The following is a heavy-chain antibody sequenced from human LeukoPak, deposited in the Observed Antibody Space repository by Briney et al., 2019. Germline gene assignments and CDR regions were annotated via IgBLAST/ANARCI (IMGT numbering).Heavy chain of an antibody. V-gene: IGHV3-48*01. Sequence: PGGSLRLSCAASGFSLNTYSMNWVRQAPGKGLEWLSYITSSRSTIYYADSVKGRFTISRDNAENSLYLQMNSLRADDTAVYYCAREYSSSSGRAFDIWGQGTKVTVSS. CDR3: AREYSSSSGRAFDI. J-gene: IGHJ3*02. D-gene: IGHD6-6*01. CDR1: GFSLNTYS. CDR2: ITSSRSTI.